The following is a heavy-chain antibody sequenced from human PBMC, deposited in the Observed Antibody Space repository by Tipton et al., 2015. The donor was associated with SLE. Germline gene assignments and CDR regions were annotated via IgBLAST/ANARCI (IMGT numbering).Heavy chain of an antibody. J-gene: IGHJ1*01. Sequence: SLRLSCAASGFTVSSSYMSWVRQTPGRGLQWVSTMYIDGRTFYADSVKGRFTISRDNSKNTFYLQVNSPRVDDTAVYYCAKEGPIAGFQHWGQGTLVIVSS. CDR3: AKEGPIAGFQH. CDR1: GFTVSSSY. D-gene: IGHD6-13*01. V-gene: IGHV3-66*01. CDR2: MYIDGRT.